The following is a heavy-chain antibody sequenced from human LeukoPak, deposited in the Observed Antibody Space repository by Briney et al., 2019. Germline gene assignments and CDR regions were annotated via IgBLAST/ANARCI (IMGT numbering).Heavy chain of an antibody. J-gene: IGHJ4*02. CDR2: LNPGGGST. V-gene: IGHV1-46*01. Sequence: ASVKVSCKASGYTFTSYYIHWVRQAPGQGLEWMGILNPGGGSTSYAQKLQGRITMTSDTTTSTGYMELSSLRSEDTAVYYCAREQSGGSFDYWGQGALVTVSS. CDR3: AREQSGGSFDY. D-gene: IGHD2-15*01. CDR1: GYTFTSYY.